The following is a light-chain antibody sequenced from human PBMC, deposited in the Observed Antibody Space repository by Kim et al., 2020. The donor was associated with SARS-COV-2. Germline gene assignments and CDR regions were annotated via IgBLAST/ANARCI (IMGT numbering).Light chain of an antibody. V-gene: IGLV6-57*04. Sequence: NFMLTQPHSVSESPGKTVTISCTRSSGSMASNYVQWYQQRPGSAPTTVIYEDNQRPSGVPDRFSGSIDSSSNSASLTISGLKTEDEADYYCQSYDSSNRWVFGGGTQLTVL. CDR2: EDN. J-gene: IGLJ3*02. CDR1: SGSMASNY. CDR3: QSYDSSNRWV.